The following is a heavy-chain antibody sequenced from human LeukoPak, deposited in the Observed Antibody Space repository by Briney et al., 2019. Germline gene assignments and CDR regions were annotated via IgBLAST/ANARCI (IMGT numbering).Heavy chain of an antibody. V-gene: IGHV1-2*04. D-gene: IGHD3-10*01. CDR2: INPNSGGT. CDR1: GYTFTGYY. CDR3: AGARITMVRGVPGDWFDP. Sequence: ASVKVSCKASGYTFTGYYMHWVRQAPGQGLEWMGWINPNSGGTNYAQKFQGWVTMTRDTSISTAYMELSRLRSDDTAVYYCAGARITMVRGVPGDWFDPWGQGTLVTVSS. J-gene: IGHJ5*02.